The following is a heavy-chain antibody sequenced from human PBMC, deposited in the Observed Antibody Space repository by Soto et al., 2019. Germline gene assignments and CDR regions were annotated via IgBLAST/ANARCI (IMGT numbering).Heavy chain of an antibody. D-gene: IGHD1-26*01. Sequence: QVQLVQSGAEVKKPGASVKVSCKASGNTFTSYALHWVRQAPEQRLEWMGWINAGNGNTKYSQKFQGRVTITRDTSASTAYMELSSLRSEDTAVYYCASTIVGATRFDYWGQGTLVTVSS. J-gene: IGHJ4*02. V-gene: IGHV1-3*01. CDR3: ASTIVGATRFDY. CDR2: INAGNGNT. CDR1: GNTFTSYA.